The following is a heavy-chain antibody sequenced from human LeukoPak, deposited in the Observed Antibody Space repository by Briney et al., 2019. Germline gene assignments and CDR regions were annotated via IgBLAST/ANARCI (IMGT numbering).Heavy chain of an antibody. CDR1: GYSFTGYW. Sequence: GESLKISCKGSGYSFTGYWIGWVRQMPGKGLEWTGIIYPGDSDTRYSPSFQGQVTISADKSIGTAYLQWSSLKASDTAMYYCARLTGIVVVPAAMFGPPDYWGQGTLVTVSS. D-gene: IGHD2-2*01. CDR3: ARLTGIVVVPAAMFGPPDY. CDR2: IYPGDSDT. V-gene: IGHV5-51*01. J-gene: IGHJ4*02.